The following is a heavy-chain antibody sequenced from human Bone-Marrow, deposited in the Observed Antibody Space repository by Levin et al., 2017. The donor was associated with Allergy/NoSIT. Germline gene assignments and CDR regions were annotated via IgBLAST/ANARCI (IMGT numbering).Heavy chain of an antibody. CDR1: GITVSSKS. D-gene: IGHD2-2*01. CDR3: ARVGCSSTSCPGWYFDL. J-gene: IGHJ2*01. CDR2: IYNDGRT. Sequence: GSLRLSCAASGITVSSKSMSWVRQAPGKGLEWVSVIYNDGRTYYADSVKGRITISRDNSKNTLYLQVNSLGAEDTAVYYCARVGCSSTSCPGWYFDLWGRGTLVTVSS. V-gene: IGHV3-53*01.